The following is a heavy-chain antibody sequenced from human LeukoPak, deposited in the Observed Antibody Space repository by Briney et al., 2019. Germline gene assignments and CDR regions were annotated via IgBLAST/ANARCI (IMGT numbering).Heavy chain of an antibody. J-gene: IGHJ5*02. CDR3: ARVPNRGDKFDP. CDR2: IIPIFGTA. CDR1: GGTFSNYD. V-gene: IGHV1-69*13. Sequence: SVKVSCKASGGTFSNYDISWVRQAPGQGLEWMGGIIPIFGTANYAQKFQGRVTITADESTSTAYMELSSLRSEDTAVYYCARVPNRGDKFDPWGQGTLVTVSS. D-gene: IGHD4-17*01.